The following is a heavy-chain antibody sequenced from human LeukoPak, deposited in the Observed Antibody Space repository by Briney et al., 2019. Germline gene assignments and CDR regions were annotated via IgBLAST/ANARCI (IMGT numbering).Heavy chain of an antibody. V-gene: IGHV3-20*04. J-gene: IGHJ6*03. CDR1: GFTFDDYG. CDR2: VNWNGGST. Sequence: TGGSLRLSCAASGFTFDDYGMSWVRQAPGKGLEWVSGVNWNGGSTGYADSVKGRFTISRDNAKNSLYLQMYSLRAEDTALYYCARGDPYYYFMDVWGKGTTVTVSS. CDR3: ARGDPYYYFMDV.